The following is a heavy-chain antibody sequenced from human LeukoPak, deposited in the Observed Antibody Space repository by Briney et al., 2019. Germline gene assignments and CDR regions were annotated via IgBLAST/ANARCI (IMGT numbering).Heavy chain of an antibody. J-gene: IGHJ4*02. CDR2: IYYSGST. V-gene: IGHV4-59*01. CDR3: AAAVAGSPY. Sequence: PSETLSLTCTVSGGSISSYYWRWIRQPTGKGLEWIGYIYYSGSTNYNPSLKSHVTRSVDTSKNQLSLKLSSVTAADTAVYYCAAAVAGSPYWGQGTLVTVSS. D-gene: IGHD6-19*01. CDR1: GGSISSYY.